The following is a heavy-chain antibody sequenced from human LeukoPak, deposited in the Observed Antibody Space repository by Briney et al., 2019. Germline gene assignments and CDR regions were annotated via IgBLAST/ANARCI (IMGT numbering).Heavy chain of an antibody. CDR2: IIPIFGTA. CDR1: GGTFSSYA. Sequence: GSSVKVSCKASGGTFSSYAISWVRQAPGQGLEWMGGIIPIFGTANYAQKFQGRVTITTDESTSTAYMELSSLRSEDTAVYYCASLGSGDPYAFDIWGQGTMVTVSS. J-gene: IGHJ3*02. V-gene: IGHV1-69*05. CDR3: ASLGSGDPYAFDI. D-gene: IGHD1-26*01.